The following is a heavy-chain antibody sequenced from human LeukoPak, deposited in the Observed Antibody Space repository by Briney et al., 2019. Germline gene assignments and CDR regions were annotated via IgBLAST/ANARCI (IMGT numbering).Heavy chain of an antibody. CDR3: ARGRGYSGFRTAFDI. J-gene: IGHJ3*02. Sequence: GGSLRLSCAASGFIFSSYSMNWVRQVPGKGLEWVSYITSSSSTIYYADSVKGRFTISRDNAQNSLYLQMNSLRDEDTAIYYCARGRGYSGFRTAFDIWGQGARVTVSS. CDR1: GFIFSSYS. D-gene: IGHD5-12*01. V-gene: IGHV3-48*02. CDR2: ITSSSSTI.